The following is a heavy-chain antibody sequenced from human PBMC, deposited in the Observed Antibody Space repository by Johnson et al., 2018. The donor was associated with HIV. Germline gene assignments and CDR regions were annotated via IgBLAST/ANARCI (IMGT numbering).Heavy chain of an antibody. CDR2: IRYDGSNK. CDR1: GFNFSNYG. CDR3: ARGDFWSGYPDAFDI. V-gene: IGHV3-30*02. Sequence: QVQLVESGGGVVQPGGSLRLSCAASGFNFSNYGMHWVRQAPGKGLEWVAFIRYDGSNKYYADSVKGRFTISRDNSKNTLYLQMNSLRAEDTAVYYCARGDFWSGYPDAFDIWGQGTMVTVSS. D-gene: IGHD3-3*01. J-gene: IGHJ3*02.